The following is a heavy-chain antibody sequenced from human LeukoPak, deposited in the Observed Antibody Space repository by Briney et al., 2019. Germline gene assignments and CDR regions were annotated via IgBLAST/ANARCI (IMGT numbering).Heavy chain of an antibody. V-gene: IGHV4-4*09. Sequence: SETLPLTCTVSGDSISSYYWSWIRQPPGKGLEWIGYIYTSGGTNYIPSLKGRVSISIDTSKNQFSLKLSSVTAADSAVYYCARLTRLSTSPDRYYLDYWGQGTLVTVSS. D-gene: IGHD6-6*01. CDR3: ARLTRLSTSPDRYYLDY. CDR2: IYTSGGT. CDR1: GDSISSYY. J-gene: IGHJ4*02.